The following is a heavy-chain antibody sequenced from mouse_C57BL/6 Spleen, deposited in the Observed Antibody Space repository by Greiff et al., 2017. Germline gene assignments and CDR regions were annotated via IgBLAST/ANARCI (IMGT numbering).Heavy chain of an antibody. V-gene: IGHV5-6*01. D-gene: IGHD2-2*01. CDR2: ISSGGSYT. CDR3: ATHDLSTMVTSYYFDY. J-gene: IGHJ2*01. CDR1: GFTFSSYA. Sequence: EVHLVESGGDLVKPGGSLKLSCAASGFTFSSYAMSWVRQTPVQRLELVATISSGGSYTYYPDTVKGRFPISRDNTHTTLYLQMRHLKSEDTAMYYDATHDLSTMVTSYYFDYWGQGTTLTVSS.